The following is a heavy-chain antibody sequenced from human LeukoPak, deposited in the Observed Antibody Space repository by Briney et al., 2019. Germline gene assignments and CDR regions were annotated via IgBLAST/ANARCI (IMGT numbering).Heavy chain of an antibody. D-gene: IGHD2-2*01. CDR2: ISGSDDST. CDR3: ATRGYCSGTSCYAPQP. Sequence: GGSLRLSCAGSGFTFSSYAMTWVRQAPGKGLEWVSAISGSDDSTYYADSVKGRFTISRDNSKNTLYLQMNSLRPEDTAVYYCATRGYCSGTSCYAPQPWGQGTLVTVSS. J-gene: IGHJ5*02. V-gene: IGHV3-23*01. CDR1: GFTFSSYA.